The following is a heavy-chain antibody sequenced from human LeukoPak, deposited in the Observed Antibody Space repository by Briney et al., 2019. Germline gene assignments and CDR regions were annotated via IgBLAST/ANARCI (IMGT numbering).Heavy chain of an antibody. CDR2: IYYSGST. V-gene: IGHV4-30-4*01. D-gene: IGHD3-10*01. CDR1: GGSISSGDYY. Sequence: PSQTLSLTCTVSGGSISSGDYYWSWIRQPPGEGLEWIGYIYYSGSTYYNPSLKSRVTISVDTSKNQFSLKLSSVTAADTAVYYCARGLVRVNFDYWGQGTLVTVSS. J-gene: IGHJ4*02. CDR3: ARGLVRVNFDY.